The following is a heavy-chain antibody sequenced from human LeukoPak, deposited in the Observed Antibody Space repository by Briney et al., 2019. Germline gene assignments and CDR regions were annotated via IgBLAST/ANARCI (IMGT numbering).Heavy chain of an antibody. CDR3: ARTFDY. Sequence: SETLSLTCSVSGGSISSVSHYWGWMRQSPGQGLEWIGSIYYSGSTYYNPSLKSRATISVDTSKNQFSLRLSSVTAADTAVYYCARTFDYWGQGTLVTVSS. CDR1: GGSISSVSHY. CDR2: IYYSGST. J-gene: IGHJ4*02. V-gene: IGHV4-39*01.